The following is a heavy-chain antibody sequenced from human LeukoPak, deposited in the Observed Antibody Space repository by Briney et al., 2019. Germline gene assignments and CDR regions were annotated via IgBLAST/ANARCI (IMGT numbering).Heavy chain of an antibody. CDR2: NRDKSKSYTT. D-gene: IGHD3-22*01. V-gene: IGHV3-72*01. J-gene: IGHJ3*02. CDR1: GFTVSDHY. Sequence: GGSLRLSCVASGFTVSDHYIDWVRQTPGKGLEWVGRNRDKSKSYTTDYAASVRGRFTISRDDSKNSLYLQMYSLKTEDTAVYFCTRPSYYDSRGYSTNGFDIWGQGTMVTVSS. CDR3: TRPSYYDSRGYSTNGFDI.